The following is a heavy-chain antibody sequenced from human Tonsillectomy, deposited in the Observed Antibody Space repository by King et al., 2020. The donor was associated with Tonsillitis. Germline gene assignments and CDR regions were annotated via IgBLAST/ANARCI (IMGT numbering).Heavy chain of an antibody. Sequence: VQLVESGGDLVRPGGSLRLSCAASGFTFSSFSMNWFRQAPGKGPEWVSSISSSSTYIYYADSVKGRLTISRDNAKNSVFLQMNNLRPEDTAVYYCVRVQRGNWGQGTLVAVSS. CDR2: ISSSSTYI. CDR1: GFTFSSFS. J-gene: IGHJ4*02. V-gene: IGHV3-21*01. CDR3: VRVQRGN.